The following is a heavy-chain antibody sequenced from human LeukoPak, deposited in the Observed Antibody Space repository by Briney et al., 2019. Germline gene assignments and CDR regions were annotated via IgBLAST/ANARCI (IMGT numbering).Heavy chain of an antibody. D-gene: IGHD3-22*01. J-gene: IGHJ4*02. CDR3: AKDPSLSYDSSAYYYHH. CDR1: GFTFSSYA. Sequence: GGSLRLSCAASGFTFSSYAMSWVRQAPGKGLEWVSAISGSGGSTYYADSVKGRFTISRDNSKNTLYLQMNSLRAEDTAVYYCAKDPSLSYDSSAYYYHHWGQGTLVTVSS. V-gene: IGHV3-23*01. CDR2: ISGSGGST.